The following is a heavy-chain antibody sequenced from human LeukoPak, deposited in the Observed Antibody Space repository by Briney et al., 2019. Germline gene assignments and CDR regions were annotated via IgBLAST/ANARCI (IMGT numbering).Heavy chain of an antibody. J-gene: IGHJ4*02. D-gene: IGHD5-18*01. CDR3: ARVPTRGYSYFWPIDY. V-gene: IGHV1-18*01. CDR2: ISAYNGNT. Sequence: GASVKVSCKASGYTFTSYGISWVRQAPGQGLEWMGWISAYNGNTNYARKLQGRVTMTTDTSTSTAYMELRSLRSDDTAVYYCARVPTRGYSYFWPIDYWGQGTLVTVSS. CDR1: GYTFTSYG.